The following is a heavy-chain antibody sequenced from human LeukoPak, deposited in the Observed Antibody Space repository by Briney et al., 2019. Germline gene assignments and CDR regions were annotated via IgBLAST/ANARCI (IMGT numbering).Heavy chain of an antibody. J-gene: IGHJ3*02. V-gene: IGHV1-2*02. CDR1: GYTFTGYY. D-gene: IGHD3-22*01. Sequence: GASVKVSCKASGYTFTGYYMHCVRQAPGQGLECMGWINPNSGGTNYAQKFQGRVTMTRDTSISTAYMELSSLRSEDTAVYYCARFGVTMIVVAAPDAFDIWGQGTMVAVSS. CDR3: ARFGVTMIVVAAPDAFDI. CDR2: INPNSGGT.